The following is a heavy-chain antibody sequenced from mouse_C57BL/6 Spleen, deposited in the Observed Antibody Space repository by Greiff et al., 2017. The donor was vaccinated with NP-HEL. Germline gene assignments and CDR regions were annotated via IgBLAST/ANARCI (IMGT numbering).Heavy chain of an antibody. Sequence: QVQLQQSGAELVRPGASVTLSCKASGYTFTDYEMHWVKPTPVHGLEWIGAIDPETGGTAYNQKFKGKAILTADKSSSTAYMELRSLTSEDSAVYYCTRRLRRDDYFDYWGQGTTLTVSS. J-gene: IGHJ2*01. CDR1: GYTFTDYE. CDR2: IDPETGGT. CDR3: TRRLRRDDYFDY. D-gene: IGHD2-2*01. V-gene: IGHV1-15*01.